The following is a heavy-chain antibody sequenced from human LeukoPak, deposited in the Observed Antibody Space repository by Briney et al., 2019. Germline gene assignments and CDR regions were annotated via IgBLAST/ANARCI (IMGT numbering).Heavy chain of an antibody. CDR3: ARAGYTYGYGYYYYYMDV. V-gene: IGHV3-7*01. Sequence: GGSLRLSCAASGFTSSGYWMSWVRQAPGKGLEWVANIKQDGSEKYYVDSVKGRFTISRDNAKNSLYLQMNSLRAEDTAVYYCARAGYTYGYGYYYYYMDVWGKGTTVTVSS. CDR1: GFTSSGYW. J-gene: IGHJ6*03. CDR2: IKQDGSEK. D-gene: IGHD5-18*01.